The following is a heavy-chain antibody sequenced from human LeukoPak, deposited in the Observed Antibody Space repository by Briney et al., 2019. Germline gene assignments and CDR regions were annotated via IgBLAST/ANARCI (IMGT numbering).Heavy chain of an antibody. J-gene: IGHJ5*02. CDR1: GFTFSSYG. Sequence: PGGSLRLSCAASGFTFSSYGMHWVRQAPGKGLEWVAVVSYDGSNKYYADSVKGRFTISRGNSKNTLYLQMNSLRAEDTAAYYCAKDPRGYSYGLMGRGNWFDPWGQGTLVTVSS. CDR3: AKDPRGYSYGLMGRGNWFDP. CDR2: VSYDGSNK. V-gene: IGHV3-30*18. D-gene: IGHD5-18*01.